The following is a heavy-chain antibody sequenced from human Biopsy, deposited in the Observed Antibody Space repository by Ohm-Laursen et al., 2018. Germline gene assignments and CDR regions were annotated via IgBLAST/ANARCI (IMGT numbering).Heavy chain of an antibody. D-gene: IGHD2-2*01. CDR2: INSSGGST. Sequence: SLRLSCAAPGFTFSSYSMSWVRQAPGKGLEWVSTINSSGGSTYYADSVKGRFTISRDNSKNTLFLRMNSLRAEDTAVYYCARDGIVVVPAAFHLDNWGPGTLVTVSS. CDR1: GFTFSSYS. J-gene: IGHJ4*02. V-gene: IGHV3-23*01. CDR3: ARDGIVVVPAAFHLDN.